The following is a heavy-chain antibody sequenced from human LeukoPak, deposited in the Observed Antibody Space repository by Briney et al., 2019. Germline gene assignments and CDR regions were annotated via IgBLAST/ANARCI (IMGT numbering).Heavy chain of an antibody. CDR3: TRDAYNFNDFDY. V-gene: IGHV3-30*17. Sequence: GGSLRLSGAVSEFTFSNYAIHWVRQPPGKGLEWVAVVSSHGNDGYYADSVRGRFTISRDNSKNTLYLQVDSLRLEDTAIYYCTRDAYNFNDFDYWGQGTLVTVSS. CDR1: EFTFSNYA. J-gene: IGHJ4*02. CDR2: VSSHGNDG. D-gene: IGHD5-24*01.